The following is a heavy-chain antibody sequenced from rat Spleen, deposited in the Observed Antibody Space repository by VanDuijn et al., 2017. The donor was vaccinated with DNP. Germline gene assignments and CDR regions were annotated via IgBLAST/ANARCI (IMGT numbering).Heavy chain of an antibody. V-gene: IGHV6-6*01. CDR2: IKAKSNNYAT. CDR1: GFTFSTAW. J-gene: IGHJ2*01. CDR3: TTESAGLRVWDY. D-gene: IGHD1-4*01. Sequence: EVQVLESGGGLVQPGNSLKLSCATSGFTFSTAWMYWYRQFPEKRLEWVARIKAKSNNYATDYTESVKGRFTISRDDSKSTIYLQMNNVKEEDTDSYYCTTESAGLRVWDYWGQGVMGTVSS.